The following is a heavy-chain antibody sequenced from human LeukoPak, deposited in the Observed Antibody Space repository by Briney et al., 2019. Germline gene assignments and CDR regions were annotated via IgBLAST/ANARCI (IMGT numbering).Heavy chain of an antibody. J-gene: IGHJ6*02. CDR2: IYYTGRT. CDR3: ARDIGSGPVDV. CDR1: GASISNYY. Sequence: SETLSLTCTVSGASISNYYWSWIRQPPGKGLEWIGYIYYTGRTNFNPSLKSRVTMSVDTSKNQLSLKLSSVTAADMAVYYCARDIGSGPVDVWGQGTTVTVSS. D-gene: IGHD3-10*01. V-gene: IGHV4-59*01.